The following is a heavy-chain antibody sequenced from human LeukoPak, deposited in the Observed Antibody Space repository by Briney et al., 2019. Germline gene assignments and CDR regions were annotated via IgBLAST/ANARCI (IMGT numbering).Heavy chain of an antibody. CDR3: TRGRGRGYSGYVLVDDY. Sequence: PWETLSLTCAVYGGSFSGYHWSWIRQPPGKGLEWIGEINHSGSTNYNPSLKSRVTISVDTSKNQFSLKLSSVTAADTAVYYCTRGRGRGYSGYVLVDDYWGQGTLVTVSS. CDR2: INHSGST. J-gene: IGHJ4*02. CDR1: GGSFSGYH. D-gene: IGHD5-12*01. V-gene: IGHV4-34*01.